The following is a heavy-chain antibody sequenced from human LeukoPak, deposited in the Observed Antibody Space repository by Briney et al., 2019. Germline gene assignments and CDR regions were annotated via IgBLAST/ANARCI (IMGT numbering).Heavy chain of an antibody. D-gene: IGHD5-18*01. CDR2: ISSSSSYI. Sequence: EGSLRLSCAASGFTFSSYSMNWVHQAPGKGLEWVSSISSSSSYIYYADSVKGRFTISRDNAKNSLYLQMNSLRAEDTAVYYCAREVVDTNAFDIWGQGTMVTVSS. J-gene: IGHJ3*02. CDR3: AREVVDTNAFDI. V-gene: IGHV3-21*01. CDR1: GFTFSSYS.